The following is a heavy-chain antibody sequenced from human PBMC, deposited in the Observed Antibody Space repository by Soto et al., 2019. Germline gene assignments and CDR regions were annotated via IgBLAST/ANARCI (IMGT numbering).Heavy chain of an antibody. Sequence: SETLSLTCTVSGGSISSGGYYWSWIRQHPGKGLEWIGYIYYSGSTYYNPSLKSRVTISVDTSKNQFSLKLSSVTVADTAVYYCARVLGLRFLEWSPLLGYYYGMDVWGQGTTVTVSS. CDR1: GGSISSGGYY. J-gene: IGHJ6*02. CDR2: IYYSGST. CDR3: ARVLGLRFLEWSPLLGYYYGMDV. V-gene: IGHV4-31*03. D-gene: IGHD3-3*01.